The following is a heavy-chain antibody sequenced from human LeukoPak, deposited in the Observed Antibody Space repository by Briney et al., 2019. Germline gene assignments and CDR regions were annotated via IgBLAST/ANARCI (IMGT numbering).Heavy chain of an antibody. CDR3: ARGAGITMVWGVTRRSWFDP. CDR1: GGSFSGYY. CDR2: INHSGTT. Sequence: SETLSLTCAVYGGSFSGYYWNWIRQPPGKGLEWIGEINHSGTTNYNPSLKSRVTISIDTSKNQFSLKLSSVTAADTAVYYCARGAGITMVWGVTRRSWFDPWGQGTLVTVSS. D-gene: IGHD3-10*01. J-gene: IGHJ5*02. V-gene: IGHV4-34*01.